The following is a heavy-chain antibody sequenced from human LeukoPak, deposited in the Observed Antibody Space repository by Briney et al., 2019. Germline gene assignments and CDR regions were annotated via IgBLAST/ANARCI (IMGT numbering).Heavy chain of an antibody. CDR3: ANDTAYDILTGPFDP. CDR1: GYTFTGYY. D-gene: IGHD3-9*01. J-gene: IGHJ5*02. V-gene: IGHV1-2*02. CDR2: INPNSGGT. Sequence: ASVKVSCKASGYTFTGYYMHWVRQAPGQGLEWMGWINPNSGGTNYAQKFQGRVTMTRDTSISTAYMELSRLRSDDTAVYYCANDTAYDILTGPFDPWGQGTLVTVSS.